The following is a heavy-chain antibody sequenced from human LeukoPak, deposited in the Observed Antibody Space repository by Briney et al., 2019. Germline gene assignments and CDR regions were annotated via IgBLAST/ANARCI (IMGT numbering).Heavy chain of an antibody. CDR2: IYYSGST. CDR3: ARDPGIVDKLGWFDP. V-gene: IGHV4-59*01. D-gene: IGHD2-15*01. Sequence: PSETLSLTCTVSGGSISSYYWSWIRQPPGKGLEWIGYIYYSGSTNYNPSLKSRVTISVDTSKNQFSLKLSSVTAADTAVYYCARDPGIVDKLGWFDPWGQGTLVTVSS. J-gene: IGHJ5*02. CDR1: GGSISSYY.